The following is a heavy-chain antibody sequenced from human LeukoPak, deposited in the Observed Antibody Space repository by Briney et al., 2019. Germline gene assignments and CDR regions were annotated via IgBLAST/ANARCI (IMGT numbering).Heavy chain of an antibody. D-gene: IGHD3-22*01. CDR3: ATLHHLYYDSSGPLDAFDI. CDR1: GGSISSGSYY. J-gene: IGHJ3*02. V-gene: IGHV4-61*02. CDR2: IYTSGST. Sequence: SQTLSLTCTVSGGSISSGSYYWSWIRQPAGKGLEWIGRIYTSGSTNYNPSLKSRDTISVDTSKNQFSLKLSSVTAADTAVYYCATLHHLYYDSSGPLDAFDIWGQGTMVTVSS.